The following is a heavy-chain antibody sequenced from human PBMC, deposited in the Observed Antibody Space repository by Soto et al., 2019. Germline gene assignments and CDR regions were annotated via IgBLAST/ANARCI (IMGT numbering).Heavy chain of an antibody. V-gene: IGHV3-33*01. J-gene: IGHJ4*02. D-gene: IGHD4-17*01. CDR2: IWYDGSNK. Sequence: QVQLVESGGGVVQPGRSLRLSCAASGFTFSSYGMHWVRQAPGKGLEWVAGIWYDGSNKYYADSLKGRFTISRDNSKKTLYLQMNSLRAEDTAAYYCARADGDYPVDYWGQGTLGTVFS. CDR1: GFTFSSYG. CDR3: ARADGDYPVDY.